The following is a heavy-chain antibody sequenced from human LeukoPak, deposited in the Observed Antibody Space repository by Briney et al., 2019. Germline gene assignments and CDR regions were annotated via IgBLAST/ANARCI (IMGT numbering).Heavy chain of an antibody. J-gene: IGHJ3*02. Sequence: KPSETLSLTCTVSGGSISSSSYYWGWIRQPPGKGLEWIGSIYYSGSTYYNPSLKSRVTISVDTSKNQFSLKLSSVTAADTAVYYCARTYSSGWLDAFDIWGQGTMVTVSS. CDR3: ARTYSSGWLDAFDI. V-gene: IGHV4-39*07. CDR2: IYYSGST. CDR1: GGSISSSSYY. D-gene: IGHD6-19*01.